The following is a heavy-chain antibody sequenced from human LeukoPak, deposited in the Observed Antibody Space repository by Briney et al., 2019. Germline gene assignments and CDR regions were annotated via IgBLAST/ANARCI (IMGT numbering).Heavy chain of an antibody. CDR3: AKVVVAYIYGYNYFDY. Sequence: PGCSLRLSCVASGFTFSSYAMSWVRQAPGKGLKWVSVMSGIGDSTYDAASVKGRFTIARENYKNTLYLQINSLGAEDTAVYYCAKVVVAYIYGYNYFDYWGQGTLVTVSS. CDR2: MSGIGDST. D-gene: IGHD5-18*01. J-gene: IGHJ4*02. CDR1: GFTFSSYA. V-gene: IGHV3-23*01.